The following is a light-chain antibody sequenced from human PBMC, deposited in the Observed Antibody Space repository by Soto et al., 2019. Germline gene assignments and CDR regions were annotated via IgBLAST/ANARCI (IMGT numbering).Light chain of an antibody. CDR1: HGISNY. V-gene: IGKV1-9*01. CDR2: GAS. Sequence: DIQLTQSPSFLSASVGDRVTITCRASHGISNYLAWFQQKPGRAPNLLIYGASNLQSGVPSRFGGSGSGTDFTLTISNLQPEDSATYYCQQLNAYPLTFGQGTRVEI. J-gene: IGKJ5*01. CDR3: QQLNAYPLT.